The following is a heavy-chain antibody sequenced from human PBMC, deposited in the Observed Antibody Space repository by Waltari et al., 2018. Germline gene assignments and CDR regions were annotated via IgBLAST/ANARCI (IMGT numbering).Heavy chain of an antibody. D-gene: IGHD6-19*01. CDR1: GGPLRRCCS. CDR3: ASDLGGTAVATDAFDI. J-gene: IGHJ3*02. V-gene: IGHV4-38-2*01. CDR2: ISHSGST. Sequence: QVQLQQSGPGQVKPSETLSLTCAVSGGPLRRCCSWGWIRQPLGKGLEWIGSISHSGSTYYNPSLKSRVTISIHMSKHQFSLELRSVTAADTAVYFCASDLGGTAVATDAFDIWGQGTMVIVSS.